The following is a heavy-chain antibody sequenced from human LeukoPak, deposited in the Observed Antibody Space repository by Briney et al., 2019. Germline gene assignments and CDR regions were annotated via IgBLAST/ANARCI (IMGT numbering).Heavy chain of an antibody. CDR1: GGSFSGYY. Sequence: SETLSLTCAVYGGSFSGYYWSWIRQPPWKGLEWIGEINHSGSTNYNPSLKSRVTISVDTSKNQFSLKLTPVTAADTAVYYCARDLLYSISSDGQGYWGQGTLVTVSS. D-gene: IGHD6-6*01. J-gene: IGHJ4*02. V-gene: IGHV4-34*01. CDR2: INHSGST. CDR3: ARDLLYSISSDGQGY.